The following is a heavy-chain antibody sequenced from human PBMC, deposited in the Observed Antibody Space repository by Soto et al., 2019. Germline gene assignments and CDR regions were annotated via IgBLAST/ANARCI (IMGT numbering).Heavy chain of an antibody. J-gene: IGHJ4*02. CDR1: GFTVSSVY. V-gene: IGHV3-66*01. Sequence: EVQLVESGGGLVQPGGSLRLCCAASGFTVSSVYMTWVRQAPGKGLEWVSVITSGGSTYYADSVRGRFTISRDNSKNTLYLQMNSLRAEDTAVYYCARDILGGAYDFWHGGQGTLVTVSS. CDR3: ARDILGGAYDFWH. D-gene: IGHD3-3*01. CDR2: ITSGGST.